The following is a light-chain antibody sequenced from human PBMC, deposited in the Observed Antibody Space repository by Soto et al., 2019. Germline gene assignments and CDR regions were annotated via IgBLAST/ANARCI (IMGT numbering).Light chain of an antibody. Sequence: QSGVTHPPSASVSPGQSVTISCTGTSIDVGGYNYVSWYQQHPVKAPKLIIFEVSKRPSGVPDRFSGSKSGKTASMTVSGLQADDEAHVHCPSYAGTNKFVFGTGTNVT. CDR2: EVS. CDR3: PSYAGTNKFV. J-gene: IGLJ1*01. CDR1: SIDVGGYNY. V-gene: IGLV2-8*01.